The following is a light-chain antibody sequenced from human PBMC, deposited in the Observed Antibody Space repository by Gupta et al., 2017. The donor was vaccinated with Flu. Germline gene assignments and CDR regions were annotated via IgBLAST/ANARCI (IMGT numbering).Light chain of an antibody. Sequence: KVTISCSGSRSNIGNNYVTWYQQLPGTAPKLLIYSDNQRPSGVPDRLSGSKSGTSASLAVIGLQSEDEADYYCAVWDDSVNNWVFGGGTSLTVL. CDR1: RSNIGNNY. CDR2: SDN. CDR3: AVWDDSVNNWV. V-gene: IGLV1-44*01. J-gene: IGLJ3*02.